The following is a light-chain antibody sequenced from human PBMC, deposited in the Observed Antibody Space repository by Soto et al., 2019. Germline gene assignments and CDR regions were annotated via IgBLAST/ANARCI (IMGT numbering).Light chain of an antibody. CDR3: TSQTISSTEA. CDR1: NSDIGAYNY. CDR2: DVN. V-gene: IGLV2-14*01. J-gene: IGLJ2*01. Sequence: QSALTQPASVSGSPGQSITISCTGTNSDIGAYNYVSWYQQRPDKAPKLIIYDVNNRPSGVSNRFSGSKSGNTASLTISGLQADDEADYYCTSQTISSTEAFGGGTKLTVL.